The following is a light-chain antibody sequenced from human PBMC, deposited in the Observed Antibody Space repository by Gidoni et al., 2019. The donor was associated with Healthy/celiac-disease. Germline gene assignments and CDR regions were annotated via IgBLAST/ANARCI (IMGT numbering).Light chain of an antibody. Sequence: AIRMTQSPSSLSASTGDRVTITCRASQGISSYLAWYQQKPGKAPKLLIYAASTLQSGVPSRFSGSGSGTDFTLTISFLQSEDFATYYYQQYYSYSWTFGQGTKVEIK. CDR2: AAS. V-gene: IGKV1-8*01. CDR3: QQYYSYSWT. CDR1: QGISSY. J-gene: IGKJ1*01.